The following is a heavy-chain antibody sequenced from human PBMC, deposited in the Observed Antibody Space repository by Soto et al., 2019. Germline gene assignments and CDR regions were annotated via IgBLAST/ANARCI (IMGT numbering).Heavy chain of an antibody. V-gene: IGHV3-30-3*01. CDR2: ISYDGSNK. CDR1: GFTFSSYA. J-gene: IGHJ6*02. Sequence: GGSLRLSCAASGFTFSSYAMHWVRQAPGKGLEWVAVISYDGSNKYYADSVKGRFTISRDNSKNTLYLQMNSLRAEDTAVYSCARECLLWFGVTAYYYYYGMDVWGQGTTVTVSS. D-gene: IGHD3-10*01. CDR3: ARECLLWFGVTAYYYYYGMDV.